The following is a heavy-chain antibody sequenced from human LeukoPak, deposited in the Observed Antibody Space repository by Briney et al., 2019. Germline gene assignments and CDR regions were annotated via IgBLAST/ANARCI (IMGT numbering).Heavy chain of an antibody. Sequence: SETLSLTCTVSGGSISSSSYYWGWIRQPPGKGLEWIGEINHSGSTNYNPSLKSRVTISVDTSKNQFSLKLSSVTAADTAVYYCAGDYYDSSGASDYWGQGTLVTVSS. D-gene: IGHD3-22*01. V-gene: IGHV4-39*07. CDR2: INHSGST. CDR3: AGDYYDSSGASDY. CDR1: GGSISSSSYY. J-gene: IGHJ4*02.